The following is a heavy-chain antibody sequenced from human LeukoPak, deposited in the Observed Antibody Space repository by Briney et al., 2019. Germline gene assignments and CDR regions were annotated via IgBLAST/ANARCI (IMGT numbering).Heavy chain of an antibody. CDR1: GFTFSSYA. CDR2: ISGSGGST. D-gene: IGHD3-10*01. CDR3: ALPGGARGLIASFDY. J-gene: IGHJ4*02. Sequence: GGSLTLSCAASGFTFSSYAMRWVRQAPGKGLEWVSAISGSGGSTYYADSVKGRFTISRDNSKNTLARQMNSLRAEETAVYSWALPGGARGLIASFDYWGQGPLVTVSS. V-gene: IGHV3-23*01.